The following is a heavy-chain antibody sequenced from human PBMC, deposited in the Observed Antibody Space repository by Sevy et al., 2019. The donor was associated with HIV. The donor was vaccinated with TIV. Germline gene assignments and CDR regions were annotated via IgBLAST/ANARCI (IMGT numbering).Heavy chain of an antibody. CDR3: ARSRVITGTFDY. D-gene: IGHD1-20*01. Sequence: SETLSLTCTVSGGSISGYYWSWIRQPPGKGLEWIGYISYSGSTNYNPSLKSRVTISVDTSKNKFSLKLSSVTAADTAMYYCARSRVITGTFDYWGQGTLVTVSS. CDR1: GGSISGYY. CDR2: ISYSGST. V-gene: IGHV4-59*01. J-gene: IGHJ4*02.